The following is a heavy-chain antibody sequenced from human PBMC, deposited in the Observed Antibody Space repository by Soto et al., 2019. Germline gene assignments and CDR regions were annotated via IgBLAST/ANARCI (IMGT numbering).Heavy chain of an antibody. CDR3: ARYPNNRNDVAFDY. J-gene: IGHJ4*02. Sequence: GASVKVSCKASGYTFTNYATHWVRQAPGQRLEWMGWINAGDGNTEYSQKFQGRVTITRDTSASTAYMELSSLRSEDTAMYYCARYPNNRNDVAFDYWGQGTLVTVS. CDR1: GYTFTNYA. D-gene: IGHD1-20*01. V-gene: IGHV1-3*01. CDR2: INAGDGNT.